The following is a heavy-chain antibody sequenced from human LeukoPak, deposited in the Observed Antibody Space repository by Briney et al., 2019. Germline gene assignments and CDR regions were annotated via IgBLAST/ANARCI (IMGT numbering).Heavy chain of an antibody. CDR3: ARDNNWNYPHY. D-gene: IGHD1-7*01. J-gene: IGHJ4*02. CDR2: ISNDGSIT. Sequence: PGGSLRLSCAASGFTFSSYWMHWVRQAPGKGLVWAARISNDGSITRYADSVKGRFTISRDNAKNTLFLQMSSLRAEDTAVYYCARDNNWNYPHYWGQGTLVTVSS. CDR1: GFTFSSYW. V-gene: IGHV3-74*01.